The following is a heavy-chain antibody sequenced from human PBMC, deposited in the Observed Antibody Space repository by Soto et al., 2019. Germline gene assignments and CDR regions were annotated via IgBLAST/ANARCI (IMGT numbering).Heavy chain of an antibody. D-gene: IGHD6-13*01. J-gene: IGHJ6*02. CDR2: VSYDGNHK. CDR3: AKDVGQQLVLNYGMDV. V-gene: IGHV3-30*18. CDR1: GFTFRSFG. Sequence: QVQLVESGGGVIQPGTSLSLSCGSSGFTFRSFGMYWVRQAPGKGLEWVAVVSYDGNHKYYADSVKGRFTVSRDKAKNMLSLQMNSLRGEDTAVYYCAKDVGQQLVLNYGMDVWGQGTTVTVSS.